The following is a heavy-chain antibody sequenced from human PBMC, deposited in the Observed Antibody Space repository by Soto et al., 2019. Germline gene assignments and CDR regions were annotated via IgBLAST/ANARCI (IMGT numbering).Heavy chain of an antibody. CDR2: VYYTGDT. J-gene: IGHJ6*02. CDR3: VRQGIDYLHGLVDV. V-gene: IGHV4-59*08. CDR1: SGPDRSHN. Sequence: QVQLQQSGPRLVKPSETLSLTCTVSSGPDRSHNWGWIRQPPGRGLECIGYVYYTGDTAYNPSLSARVTISADTSTNDISLTLNSVTAAATGVFYGVRQGIDYLHGLVDVWGQGTTVSVSS. D-gene: IGHD4-17*01.